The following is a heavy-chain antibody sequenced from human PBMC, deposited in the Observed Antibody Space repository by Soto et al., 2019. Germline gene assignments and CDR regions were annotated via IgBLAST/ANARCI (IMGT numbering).Heavy chain of an antibody. Sequence: ASVKVSCKTSGYIFTSYYIHWVRQAPGQGLEWMGIINPSGGTTTYAQKFQGRVTMTRDTSTSTVYMELSSLRSEDAAVYYCARGPATAPDAYWGLGTLVTVSS. J-gene: IGHJ4*02. D-gene: IGHD2-2*01. CDR2: INPSGGTT. CDR1: GYIFTSYY. V-gene: IGHV1-46*01. CDR3: ARGPATAPDAY.